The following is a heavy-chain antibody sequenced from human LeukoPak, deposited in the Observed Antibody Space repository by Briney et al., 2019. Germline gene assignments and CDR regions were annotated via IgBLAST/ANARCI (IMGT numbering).Heavy chain of an antibody. CDR1: GGTFSSYA. CDR3: AREPSGWNDPFDY. D-gene: IGHD1-1*01. Sequence: REASVKVSCKASGGTFSSYAISWVRQAPGQRLEWMGWINAGNGNTKYSQKFQGRVTITRDTSASTAYMELSSLRSEDTAVYYCAREPSGWNDPFDYWGQGTLVTVSS. CDR2: INAGNGNT. J-gene: IGHJ4*02. V-gene: IGHV1-3*01.